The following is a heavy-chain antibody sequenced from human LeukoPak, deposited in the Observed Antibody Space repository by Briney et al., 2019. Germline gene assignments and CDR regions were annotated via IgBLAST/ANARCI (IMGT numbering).Heavy chain of an antibody. J-gene: IGHJ4*02. CDR2: FDPEDGET. D-gene: IGHD3-3*01. Sequence: GASVKVSCKVSGYTLTELSMHWVRQAPGKGLEWMGGFDPEDGETIYAQKFQGRVTMTEDTSTDTAYMELSRLTSDDRAVYYCATNDFWSGKPDLGVNWGQGTLVTVSS. CDR1: GYTLTELS. V-gene: IGHV1-24*01. CDR3: ATNDFWSGKPDLGVN.